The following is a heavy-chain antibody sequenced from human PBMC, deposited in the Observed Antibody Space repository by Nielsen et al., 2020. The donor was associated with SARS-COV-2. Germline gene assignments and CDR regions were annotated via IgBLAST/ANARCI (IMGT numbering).Heavy chain of an antibody. J-gene: IGHJ4*02. CDR1: GFTFNTYA. CDR3: AREKPRRALDY. V-gene: IGHV3-30*04. Sequence: GGSLRLSCAASGFTFNTYALHWVRQAPGKGLEWVAIVSYDGTTKYNADSVKGRFTISRDNSKNTLYLQMNSLRAADTAVYYCAREKPRRALDYWGQGALVTVSS. CDR2: VSYDGTTK.